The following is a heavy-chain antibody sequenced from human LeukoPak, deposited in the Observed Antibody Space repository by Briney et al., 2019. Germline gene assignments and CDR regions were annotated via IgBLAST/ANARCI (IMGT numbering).Heavy chain of an antibody. CDR3: APDLRGSAWSLDY. J-gene: IGHJ4*02. Sequence: GGSLRLSCAASGFIFSSYAMSWVRQAPGKGPEWVSFISDSGAITSYAGSVKGRFTMSRDNSKNTMSLQMNGLRTEDTAVYYCAPDLRGSAWSLDYWGQGTLVTVSS. CDR2: ISDSGAIT. D-gene: IGHD6-13*01. V-gene: IGHV3-23*01. CDR1: GFIFSSYA.